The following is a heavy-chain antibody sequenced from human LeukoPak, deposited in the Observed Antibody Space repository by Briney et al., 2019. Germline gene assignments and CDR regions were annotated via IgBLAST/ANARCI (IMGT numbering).Heavy chain of an antibody. J-gene: IGHJ4*01. V-gene: IGHV3-7*01. CDR1: GVTLSIQR. D-gene: IGHD3-10*01. CDR2: IKQDGNEK. CDR3: VSGGSYGFFDY. Sequence: GGSLTLPCGPSGVTLSIQRMPWLRQAPGKGLEWVANIKQDGNEKSYVDSVKGRFTISRDNAKNSLYPQMYSLRVEDLVMYYCVSGGSYGFFDYWGHGTVITVSS.